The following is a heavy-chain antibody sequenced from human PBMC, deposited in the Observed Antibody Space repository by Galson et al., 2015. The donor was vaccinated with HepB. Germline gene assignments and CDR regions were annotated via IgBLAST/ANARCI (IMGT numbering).Heavy chain of an antibody. CDR1: GFTFSSYW. V-gene: IGHV3-74*01. J-gene: IGHJ3*02. CDR3: ASFFAGEWELNNAFDI. CDR2: INSDGSST. Sequence: SLRLSCAASGFTFSSYWMHWVRQAPGKGLVWVSRINSDGSSTSYADSVKGRFTISRDNAKNTLYLQMNSLRAEDTAVYYCASFFAGEWELNNAFDIWGQGTMVTVSS. D-gene: IGHD1-26*01.